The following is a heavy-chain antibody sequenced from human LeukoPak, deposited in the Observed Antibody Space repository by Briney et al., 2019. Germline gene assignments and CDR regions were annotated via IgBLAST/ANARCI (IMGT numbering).Heavy chain of an antibody. J-gene: IGHJ5*02. Sequence: ASVKVSCKASGGTFSSYTISWVRQAPGQGLEWMGRIIPILGIANYAQKFQGRVTITADESTSTAYMELSSLRSEDTAVYYCARDQGYDFWSGYRWFDPWGQGTLVTVSS. V-gene: IGHV1-69*02. CDR3: ARDQGYDFWSGYRWFDP. D-gene: IGHD3-3*01. CDR2: IIPILGIA. CDR1: GGTFSSYT.